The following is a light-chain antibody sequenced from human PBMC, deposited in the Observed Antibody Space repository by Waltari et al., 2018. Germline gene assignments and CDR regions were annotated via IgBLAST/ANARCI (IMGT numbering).Light chain of an antibody. J-gene: IGKJ2*01. CDR2: RAS. Sequence: DIQMSQSPSTLSASVGDRVTITCRAGQRISTWLAWYQQKPGKAPKLLISRASTLESGVPSRFAGSGSGTEFTLTISSLQPDDFGTYYCQLYNSYVMYTFGQGTKLDIK. V-gene: IGKV1-5*03. CDR1: QRISTW. CDR3: QLYNSYVMYT.